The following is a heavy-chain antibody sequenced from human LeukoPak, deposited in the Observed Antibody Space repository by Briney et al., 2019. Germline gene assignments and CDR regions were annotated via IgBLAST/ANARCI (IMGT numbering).Heavy chain of an antibody. CDR1: GGSFSGYY. CDR3: ARLGYYYGSGSYYGAFDI. D-gene: IGHD3-10*01. V-gene: IGHV4-34*01. CDR2: INHSGST. J-gene: IGHJ3*02. Sequence: PSETLSLTCAVYGGSFSGYYWSWIRQPPGKGLEWIGEINHSGSTNYNPSPKSRVTISVDTSKNQFSLKLSSVTAADTAVYYCARLGYYYGSGSYYGAFDIWGQGTMVTVSS.